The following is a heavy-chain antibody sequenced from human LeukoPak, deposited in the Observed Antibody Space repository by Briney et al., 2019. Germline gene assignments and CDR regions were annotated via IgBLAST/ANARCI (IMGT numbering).Heavy chain of an antibody. V-gene: IGHV4-38-2*02. J-gene: IGHJ3*02. CDR2: IYHSGST. CDR3: ASENQMPHDGFDI. Sequence: PSETLSLTCTVSGYSISSGYYWGWIRQPPGQGLEWIGSIYHSGSTYYNPSLKSRVTISVDTSKNQFSLQLSSFTAADPAVYYVASENQMPHDGFDIWGQGTMVTVS. D-gene: IGHD2-2*01. CDR1: GYSISSGYY.